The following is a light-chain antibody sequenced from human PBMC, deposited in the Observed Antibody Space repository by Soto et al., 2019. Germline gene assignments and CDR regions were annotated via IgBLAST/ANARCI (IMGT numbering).Light chain of an antibody. CDR3: QQLNDYPIT. V-gene: IGKV1-9*01. J-gene: IGKJ5*01. CDR1: QGISTY. Sequence: IQLTQSPSSLSASVGDRVTITCRASQGISTYLGWYQQKPGKAPKLLISAASTLQTGVPSRLSGSGSGTDFPLTISSLQPEDFATYYCQQLNDYPITFGQGTRL. CDR2: AAS.